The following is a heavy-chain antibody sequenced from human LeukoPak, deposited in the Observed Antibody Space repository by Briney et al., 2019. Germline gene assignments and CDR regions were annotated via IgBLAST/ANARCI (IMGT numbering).Heavy chain of an antibody. J-gene: IGHJ4*02. V-gene: IGHV4-59*11. CDR2: IYYSGST. CDR1: GGSISSHY. Sequence: SETLSLTCTVSGGSISSHYWSWIPQPPGKGLEGIGYIYYSGSTNYNPSLKSRVTISVDTSKNQFSLKLSSVTAADTAVYYCASSSYYDSSGYYGYWGQGTLVTVSS. D-gene: IGHD3-22*01. CDR3: ASSSYYDSSGYYGY.